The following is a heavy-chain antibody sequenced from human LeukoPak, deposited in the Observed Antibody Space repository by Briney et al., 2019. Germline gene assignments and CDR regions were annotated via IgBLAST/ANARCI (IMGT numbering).Heavy chain of an antibody. CDR2: IIPIFGTA. CDR1: GGTFSSYA. Sequence: SVKVSCKASGGTFSSYAISWVRQAPGQGLERMGGIIPIFGTANYAQKFQGRVTITTDESTSTTYMELSSLRSEDTAVYYCARDAVGYGDYAVYWGQGTLVTVSS. D-gene: IGHD4-17*01. V-gene: IGHV1-69*05. CDR3: ARDAVGYGDYAVY. J-gene: IGHJ4*02.